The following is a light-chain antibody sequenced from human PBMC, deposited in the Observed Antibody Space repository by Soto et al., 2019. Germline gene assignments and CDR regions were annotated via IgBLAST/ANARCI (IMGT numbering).Light chain of an antibody. V-gene: IGKV1-8*01. CDR1: QGISSY. Sequence: AVRMTQSPSSFSASTGDRVTITCRASQGISSYLAWYQQKPGKAPKLLIYAASTLQSGVPSRFSGSGSGTDFTLTISCLQSEDFATYYCQQYYSYPYTFGRETKLDIK. J-gene: IGKJ2*01. CDR3: QQYYSYPYT. CDR2: AAS.